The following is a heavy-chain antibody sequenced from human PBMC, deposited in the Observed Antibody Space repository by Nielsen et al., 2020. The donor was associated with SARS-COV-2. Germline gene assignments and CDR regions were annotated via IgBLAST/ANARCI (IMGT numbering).Heavy chain of an antibody. CDR3: ARAQSYYFYYFDY. Sequence: ASVKVSCKASGYTFTSYAMHWVRQAPGQRLEWMGWINAGNGNTKYSQKFQGRVTITRDTSASTAYMELSSLRSEDTAVYYCARAQSYYFYYFDYWGQGTLVTVSS. CDR1: GYTFTSYA. V-gene: IGHV1-3*01. CDR2: INAGNGNT. D-gene: IGHD2/OR15-2a*01. J-gene: IGHJ4*02.